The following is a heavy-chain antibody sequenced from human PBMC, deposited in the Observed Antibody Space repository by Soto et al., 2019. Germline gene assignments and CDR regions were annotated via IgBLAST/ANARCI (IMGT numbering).Heavy chain of an antibody. J-gene: IGHJ4*02. Sequence: QVQLQESGPGLVKPSETLSLTCTVSGASISSSYWSWIRQPPGKGLEWIGYIYNSGSTTYNPSLKSRVTISVDTSTNRFSLKLSSVTAADTAVYYCARRYSYGHFDYWGQGTLVTVSS. D-gene: IGHD5-18*01. CDR1: GASISSSY. CDR2: IYNSGST. V-gene: IGHV4-59*08. CDR3: ARRYSYGHFDY.